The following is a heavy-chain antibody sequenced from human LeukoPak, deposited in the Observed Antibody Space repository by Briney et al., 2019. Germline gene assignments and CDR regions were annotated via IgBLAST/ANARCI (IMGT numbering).Heavy chain of an antibody. J-gene: IGHJ5*02. Sequence: PSETLFLTCAVSGYSISSGYYWGWIRQPPGKGLEWIGSIYHSGSTYYNPSLKSRVTISVDTSKNQFSLKLSSVTAADTAVYYCARHTARLGAWDWFDPWGQGTLVTVSS. V-gene: IGHV4-38-2*01. D-gene: IGHD3-9*01. CDR1: GYSISSGYY. CDR3: ARHTARLGAWDWFDP. CDR2: IYHSGST.